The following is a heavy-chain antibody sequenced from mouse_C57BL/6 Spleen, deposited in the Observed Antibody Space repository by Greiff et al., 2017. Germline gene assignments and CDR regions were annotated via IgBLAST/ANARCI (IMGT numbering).Heavy chain of an antibody. V-gene: IGHV1-50*01. CDR1: GYTFTSYW. Sequence: QVQLQQPGAELVKPGASVKLSCKASGYTFTSYWMQWVKQRPGQGLEWIGEIDPSDSYTTYNQKFKGKATLTVDTSSSTAYMQLSSLTSEDSAVYYCARRVTLYYFDYWGQGTTRTVSS. CDR3: ARRVTLYYFDY. D-gene: IGHD2-1*01. J-gene: IGHJ2*01. CDR2: IDPSDSYT.